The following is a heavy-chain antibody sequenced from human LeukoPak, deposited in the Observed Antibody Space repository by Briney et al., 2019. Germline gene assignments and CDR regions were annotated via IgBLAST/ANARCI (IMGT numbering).Heavy chain of an antibody. D-gene: IGHD6-13*01. CDR1: GFTFSSYG. CDR2: ISSSGSII. V-gene: IGHV3-48*04. CDR3: TRGPGDYSRYDAFDI. Sequence: GGSLRLSCAASGFTFSSYGMHWVRQAPGKGLEWVSYISSSGSIIFNADSVKGRFTISRDNAKNSLYLQMNSLRAEDTAVYYCTRGPGDYSRYDAFDIWGQGTMVTVSS. J-gene: IGHJ3*02.